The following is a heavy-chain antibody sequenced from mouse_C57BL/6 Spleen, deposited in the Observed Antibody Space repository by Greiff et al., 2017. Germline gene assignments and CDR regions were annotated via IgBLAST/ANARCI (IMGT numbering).Heavy chain of an antibody. CDR1: GYTFTSYW. CDR2: IDPSDSET. Sequence: VQLQQPGAELVRPGSSVKLSCKASGYTFTSYWMHWVKQRPIQGLEWIGNIDPSDSETHYNQKFKDKATLTVDKSSSTAYMQPSSLTSEDSAVYYCARSTTVVATDYFDYWGQGTTLTVSS. D-gene: IGHD1-1*01. V-gene: IGHV1-52*01. J-gene: IGHJ2*01. CDR3: ARSTTVVATDYFDY.